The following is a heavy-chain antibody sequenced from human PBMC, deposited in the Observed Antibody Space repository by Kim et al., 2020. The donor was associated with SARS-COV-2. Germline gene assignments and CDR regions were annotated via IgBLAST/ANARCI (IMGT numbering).Heavy chain of an antibody. D-gene: IGHD3-3*01. CDR2: IIPIFGTA. V-gene: IGHV1-69*13. CDR3: ARLFLEWLLSQGYYYGMDV. J-gene: IGHJ6*02. CDR1: GGTFSSYA. Sequence: SVKVSCKASGGTFSSYAISWVRQAPGQGLEWMGGIIPIFGTANYAQKFQGRVTITADESTSTAYMELSSLRSEDTAVYYCARLFLEWLLSQGYYYGMDVWGQGTTVTVSS.